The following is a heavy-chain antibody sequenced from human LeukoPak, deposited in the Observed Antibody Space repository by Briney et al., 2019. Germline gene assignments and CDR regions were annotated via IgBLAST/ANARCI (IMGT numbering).Heavy chain of an antibody. CDR3: ARGDLDFWSGFYGY. Sequence: ASVKVSCKASGYTFTSYDINWVRQATGQGLEWMGWMNPNSGNTGYAQKFQGRVTITRNTSISTAYMELSSLRSEDTAVYYCARGDLDFWSGFYGYWGQGTLVTVSS. D-gene: IGHD3-3*01. CDR2: MNPNSGNT. J-gene: IGHJ4*02. CDR1: GYTFTSYD. V-gene: IGHV1-8*03.